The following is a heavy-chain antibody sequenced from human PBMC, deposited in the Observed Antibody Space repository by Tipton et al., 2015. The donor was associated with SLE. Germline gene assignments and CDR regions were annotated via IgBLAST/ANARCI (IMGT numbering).Heavy chain of an antibody. CDR1: GYSISSGYY. Sequence: TLSLTCTVSGYSISSGYYWGWIRQPPGKGLEWIGEINHSGSTNYNPSLKSRVTISVDTSKNQFSLKLSSVTAAGTAVYYCATRADYFDYWGQGTLVTVSS. CDR3: ATRADYFDY. CDR2: INHSGST. J-gene: IGHJ4*02. V-gene: IGHV4-38-2*02.